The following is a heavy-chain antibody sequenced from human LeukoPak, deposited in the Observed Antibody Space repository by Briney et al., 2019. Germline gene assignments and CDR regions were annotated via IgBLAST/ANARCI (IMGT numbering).Heavy chain of an antibody. V-gene: IGHV3-23*01. J-gene: IGHJ4*02. D-gene: IGHD6-19*01. CDR3: AKDQQWLVLYYFDY. CDR2: ISGSGGST. Sequence: HPGGSLRLSCAASGFTFSSYAMSWDRQAPGKGLEWVSAISGSGGSTYYADSVKGRFTISRDNSKNTLYLQMNSLRAEDTAVYYCAKDQQWLVLYYFDYWGQGTLVTVSS. CDR1: GFTFSSYA.